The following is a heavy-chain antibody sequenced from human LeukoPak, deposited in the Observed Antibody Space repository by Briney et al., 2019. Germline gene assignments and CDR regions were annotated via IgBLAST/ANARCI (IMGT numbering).Heavy chain of an antibody. CDR1: GYSISSGYY. V-gene: IGHV4-38-2*02. CDR2: IYHSGST. J-gene: IGHJ4*02. Sequence: PSETLSLTCTVSGYSISSGYYWGWIRQPPGKGLEWIGSIYHSGSTYYNPSLKSRVTISVDTSKNQFSLKLSSVTAADTAVYYCARGTPLLRYFDWLSRYYFDYWGQGTLVTVSS. CDR3: ARGTPLLRYFDWLSRYYFDY. D-gene: IGHD3-9*01.